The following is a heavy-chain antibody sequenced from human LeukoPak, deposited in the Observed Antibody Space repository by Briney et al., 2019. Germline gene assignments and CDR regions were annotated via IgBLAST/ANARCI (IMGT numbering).Heavy chain of an antibody. CDR1: GFTFSSYW. V-gene: IGHV3-74*01. CDR2: INSDGSST. D-gene: IGHD1-20*01. Sequence: GGSLRLSCAASGFTFSSYWMDWVRQAPGKGLVWVSHINSDGSSTSYADSVKGRFTISRDNAKYTLYLQMNSLRAEDTAVYYCAKDRGSGYNWNDVLDYWGQGTLVTVSS. CDR3: AKDRGSGYNWNDVLDY. J-gene: IGHJ4*02.